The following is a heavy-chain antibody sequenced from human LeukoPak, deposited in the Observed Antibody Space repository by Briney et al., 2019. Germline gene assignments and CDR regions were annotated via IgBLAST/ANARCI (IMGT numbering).Heavy chain of an antibody. J-gene: IGHJ4*02. V-gene: IGHV3-23*01. CDR1: GFSFSNFG. CDR3: ARDYGDYGLDY. Sequence: GGSLRFSCAASGFSFSNFGMNWVRQGLGKGLEWVSSITGRGSSAYYADSVKGRFTISRDNSKSTLYLQMNSLRGDDTAVYYCARDYGDYGLDYWGQGALVTVAS. CDR2: ITGRGSSA. D-gene: IGHD4-17*01.